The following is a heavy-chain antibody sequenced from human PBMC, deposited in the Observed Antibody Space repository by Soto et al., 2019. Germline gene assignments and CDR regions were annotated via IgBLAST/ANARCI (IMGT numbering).Heavy chain of an antibody. J-gene: IGHJ4*02. CDR3: ARRSGSYSY. Sequence: SDTLSLPWAVYGGSFRGSYWSWIRQPPGKGLEWIGEINHSGSTNYNPSLKSRVTISVDTSKNQFSLKLSSVTAADTAVYYCARRSGSYSYWGQGTLVTVSS. CDR2: INHSGST. D-gene: IGHD1-26*01. CDR1: GGSFRGSY. V-gene: IGHV4-34*01.